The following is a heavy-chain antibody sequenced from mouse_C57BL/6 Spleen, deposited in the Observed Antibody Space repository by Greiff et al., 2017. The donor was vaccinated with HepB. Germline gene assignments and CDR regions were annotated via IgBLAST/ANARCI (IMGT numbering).Heavy chain of an antibody. CDR1: GFTFSDAW. Sequence: EVKLVESGGGLVQPGGSMKLSCAASGFTFSDAWMDWVRQSPEKGLEWVAEIRNKANNHATYYAESVKGRFTISRDDSKSSVYLQMNSLRAEDTGIYCCTSLTAQAWFAYWGQGTLVTVSA. CDR2: IRNKANNHAT. CDR3: TSLTAQAWFAY. V-gene: IGHV6-6*01. J-gene: IGHJ3*01. D-gene: IGHD3-2*02.